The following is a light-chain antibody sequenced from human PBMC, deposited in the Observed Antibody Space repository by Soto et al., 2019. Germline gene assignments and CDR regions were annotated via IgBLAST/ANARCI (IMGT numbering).Light chain of an antibody. V-gene: IGKV1-12*01. CDR2: TGS. J-gene: IGKJ5*01. Sequence: IQMTQSPSSLSASVGDRVTITCRASQSITIYLNWYQQKPGEAPNLLIYTGSSLQSGVPSRFSGSGSGTDFTLTINSLQPEDFATYYCQQAASFPITFGQGTRLEI. CDR1: QSITIY. CDR3: QQAASFPIT.